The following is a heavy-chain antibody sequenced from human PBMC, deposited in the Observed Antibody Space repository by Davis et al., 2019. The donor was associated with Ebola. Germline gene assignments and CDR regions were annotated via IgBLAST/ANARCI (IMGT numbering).Heavy chain of an antibody. CDR2: IIPMFPTT. CDR3: AAIYGDYKVNPDF. V-gene: IGHV1-69*13. J-gene: IGHJ4*02. Sequence: SVKVSCKASGGTFRSYAINWVRQVPGQGLEWMGGIIPMFPTTNYAQKFQGRVTITADESTSTAYMELSSLRSEDTAVYYCAAIYGDYKVNPDFWGQGTLVTVSS. CDR1: GGTFRSYA. D-gene: IGHD4-17*01.